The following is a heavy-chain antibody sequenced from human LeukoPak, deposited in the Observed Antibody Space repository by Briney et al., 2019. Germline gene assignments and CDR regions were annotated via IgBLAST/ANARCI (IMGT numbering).Heavy chain of an antibody. J-gene: IGHJ3*01. Sequence: GGSLRLSCAASGFTFTSYTMNWVRQAPGKGLEWISYIRTSGGVVSYTDSVRGRFTISTDSAKNSLYLQMNSLSDDDTAVYYCVRDQFYAFDVWGQGTMVTVSS. CDR2: IRTSGGVV. CDR3: VRDQFYAFDV. CDR1: GFTFTSYT. V-gene: IGHV3-48*02.